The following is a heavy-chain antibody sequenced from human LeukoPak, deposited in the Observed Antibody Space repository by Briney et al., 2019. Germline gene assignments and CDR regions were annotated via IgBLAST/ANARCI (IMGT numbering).Heavy chain of an antibody. CDR2: IIPVLNTT. Sequence: LVKVSCKTSGGTFSSSAITWVRQAPGQGLEWMGRIIPVLNTTTYAQKFQGSVTITADTSTSTVYMELSSLRSEETAVYYCARDQGLTAPPPYGLDVWGQGTTVIVSS. CDR1: GGTFSSSA. CDR3: ARDQGLTAPPPYGLDV. D-gene: IGHD5-18*01. J-gene: IGHJ6*02. V-gene: IGHV1-69*04.